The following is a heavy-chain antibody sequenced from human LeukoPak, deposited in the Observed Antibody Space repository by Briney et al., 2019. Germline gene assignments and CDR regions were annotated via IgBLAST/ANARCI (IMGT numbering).Heavy chain of an antibody. CDR1: GFTFSSYA. Sequence: GGSLRLSCAASGFTFSSYAMHWVRQAPGKGLEWVAVVWYDGVKKYYSDSVEGRFTVSRANSRNTLYLQMDSLRAEDTAVYFCAKDALRHGDLYYFDYWGQGTSVIVSS. CDR2: VWYDGVKK. J-gene: IGHJ4*02. V-gene: IGHV3-33*06. D-gene: IGHD3-3*01. CDR3: AKDALRHGDLYYFDY.